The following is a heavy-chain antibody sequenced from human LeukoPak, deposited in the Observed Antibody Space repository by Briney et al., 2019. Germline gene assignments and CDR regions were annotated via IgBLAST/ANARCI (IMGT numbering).Heavy chain of an antibody. CDR2: IQQDGSAK. CDR3: ARGAWIPEY. CDR1: GFNFSNYW. J-gene: IGHJ4*02. Sequence: GGSLRLSCAVSGFNFSNYWMTWVPQAPGKGLEWVANIQQDGSAKVYVDSVKGRFTISRDNAKISLFLQMNSLRAEDTAVYYCARGAWIPEYWGQGALVTVSS. V-gene: IGHV3-7*04. D-gene: IGHD5-18*01.